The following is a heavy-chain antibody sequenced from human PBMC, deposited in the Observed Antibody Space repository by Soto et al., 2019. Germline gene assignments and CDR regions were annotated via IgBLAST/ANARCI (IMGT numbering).Heavy chain of an antibody. CDR3: ASAVRWGLDAFDI. Sequence: SETLSLTCTVSGGSISSYYWSWIRQPPGKGLEWIGYIYYSGSTNYNPSLKSRVTISVDTSKNQFSLKLSSVTAADTAVYYCASAVRWGLDAFDIWGQGTMVTVSS. CDR1: GGSISSYY. CDR2: IYYSGST. V-gene: IGHV4-59*01. J-gene: IGHJ3*02. D-gene: IGHD2-21*02.